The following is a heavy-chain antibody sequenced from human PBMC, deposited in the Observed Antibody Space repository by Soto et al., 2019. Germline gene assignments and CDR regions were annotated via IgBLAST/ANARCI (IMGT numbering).Heavy chain of an antibody. J-gene: IGHJ4*02. CDR2: IYYSGST. D-gene: IGHD4-17*01. V-gene: IGHV4-39*01. Sequence: QLQLQESGPGLVKPSETLSLTCTVSGGSISRSSYYWGWIRQPPGKGLEWIGSIYYSGSTYYNPSLTSRVTISVDTSTNQLSLKLRSVPAADTAVYYCARHDYCGFGLWGQGTLVTVSS. CDR3: ARHDYCGFGL. CDR1: GGSISRSSYY.